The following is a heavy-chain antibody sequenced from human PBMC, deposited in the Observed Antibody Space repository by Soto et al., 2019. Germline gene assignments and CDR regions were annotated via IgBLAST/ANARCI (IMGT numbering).Heavy chain of an antibody. J-gene: IGHJ4*02. CDR3: AHRRHITGVWDYGDFDY. V-gene: IGHV2-5*02. D-gene: IGHD1-20*01. Sequence: QITLKESGPTLVKPTQTLTLTCTFSGFSLTTSGVGVGWIRQPPGKALECLALIYWDDDKRYSPSLRSRLTITKDTSKNQVVLTMTNMDLVDTATYYCAHRRHITGVWDYGDFDYWGQGTLVTVSS. CDR1: GFSLTTSGVG. CDR2: IYWDDDK.